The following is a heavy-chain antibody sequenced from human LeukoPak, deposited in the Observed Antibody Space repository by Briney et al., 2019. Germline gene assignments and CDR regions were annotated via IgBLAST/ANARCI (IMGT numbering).Heavy chain of an antibody. CDR2: INHSGST. J-gene: IGHJ4*02. CDR1: GGSFSGYY. V-gene: IGHV4-34*01. D-gene: IGHD6-19*01. Sequence: SETLSLTCAVYGGSFSGYYWSWIRQPLGKGLEWIGEINHSGSTNYNPSLKSRVTISVDTSKNQFSLKLSSVTAADTAVYYCARESPGYSSGWYVFSDYWGQGTLVTVSS. CDR3: ARESPGYSSGWYVFSDY.